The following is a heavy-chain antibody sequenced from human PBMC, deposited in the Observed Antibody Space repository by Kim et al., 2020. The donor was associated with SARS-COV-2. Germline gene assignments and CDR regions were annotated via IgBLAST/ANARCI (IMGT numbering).Heavy chain of an antibody. CDR3: ARADDSSGYYYWYSDL. V-gene: IGHV4-59*13. J-gene: IGHJ2*01. Sequence: SETLSLTCTVSGDSIISYYWRWIRLPPGKGLEWIGSIYYSGRTNYNPSLKSRVTISVDTSKNQFALKLSSVTAADTAGYYCARADDSSGYYYWYSDLWGRCNLVTVPS. D-gene: IGHD3-22*01. CDR2: IYYSGRT. CDR1: GDSIISYY.